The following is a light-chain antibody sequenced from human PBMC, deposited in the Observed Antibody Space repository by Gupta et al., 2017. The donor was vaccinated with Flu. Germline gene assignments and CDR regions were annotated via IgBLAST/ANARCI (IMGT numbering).Light chain of an antibody. CDR2: GAS. V-gene: IGKV3D-15*01. Sequence: ETVMTQSPATLSVYSGERATLSCRASQSVGSNLAWYQRKPGQAPRLLIYGASTRATDIPARFSGSGSGTEFTLTINGLQSEDFAVYYCQQYNDWLTFGGGTKVEIK. CDR1: QSVGSN. J-gene: IGKJ4*01. CDR3: QQYNDWLT.